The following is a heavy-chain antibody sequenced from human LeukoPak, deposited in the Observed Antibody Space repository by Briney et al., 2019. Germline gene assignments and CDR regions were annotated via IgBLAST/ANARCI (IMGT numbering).Heavy chain of an antibody. CDR2: ISSGDNT. Sequence: GSLRLSFAASGFTFSSYAISWVRQAPGKGLEWVSAISSGDNTYYTDSVKGRFTISRDNSKSTLYLQMNSLRGEDTAIYYCARDWYFDLWGRGTLVTVSS. CDR1: GFTFSSYA. V-gene: IGHV3-23*01. J-gene: IGHJ2*01. CDR3: ARDWYFDL.